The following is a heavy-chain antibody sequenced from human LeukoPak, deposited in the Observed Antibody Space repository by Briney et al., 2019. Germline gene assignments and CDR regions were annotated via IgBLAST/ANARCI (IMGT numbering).Heavy chain of an antibody. CDR1: GFTFSSYC. Sequence: PGGSLRLSCAASGFTFSSYCMSWVRQAPGKGLEWVANIKQDGSEKYYVDSVKGRFTISRDNAKNSLYLQMNSLRAEDTAVYYCAREYCSSTSCHRLLYYFDYWGQGTLVTVSS. J-gene: IGHJ4*02. CDR3: AREYCSSTSCHRLLYYFDY. V-gene: IGHV3-7*01. D-gene: IGHD2-2*01. CDR2: IKQDGSEK.